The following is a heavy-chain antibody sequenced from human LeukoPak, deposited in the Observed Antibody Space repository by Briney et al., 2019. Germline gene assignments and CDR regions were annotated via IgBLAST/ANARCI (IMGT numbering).Heavy chain of an antibody. Sequence: PGRSLRLSCVASGFNSEDHAMHWVRHAPGKGLEWVSGIYWSSSGTVYADSVQGRFTVSRDSAKNSLYLQMNSLRPEDTALYYGVKDMNPGGADVWGQGTTVTVSS. V-gene: IGHV3-9*02. CDR1: GFNSEDHA. J-gene: IGHJ6*01. CDR3: VKDMNPGGADV. D-gene: IGHD3-10*01. CDR2: IYWSSSGT.